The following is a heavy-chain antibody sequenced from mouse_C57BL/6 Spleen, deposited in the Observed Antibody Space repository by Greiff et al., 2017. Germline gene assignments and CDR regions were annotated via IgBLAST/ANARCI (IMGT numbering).Heavy chain of an antibody. J-gene: IGHJ1*03. V-gene: IGHV5-9*01. D-gene: IGHD2-4*01. CDR2: ISGGGGNT. Sequence: EVQRVESGGGLVKPGGSLKLSCTASGFTFSSYTMSWVRQTPEKRLEWVATISGGGGNTYYPDSVKGRFTISRDNAKNTLYLQMSSLRSEDTALYYCARRDYDYDPWYFDVWGTGTTVTVSS. CDR3: ARRDYDYDPWYFDV. CDR1: GFTFSSYT.